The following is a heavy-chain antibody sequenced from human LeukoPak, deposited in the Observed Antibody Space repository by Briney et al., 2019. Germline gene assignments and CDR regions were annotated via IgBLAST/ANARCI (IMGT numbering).Heavy chain of an antibody. CDR1: GYILTTYA. Sequence: GASVKVSCKASGYILTTYAMNWVRQAPGQGLEWMGWINTNTGNPTYAQGFTGRFVFSLDTSVSTAYLQISSLKAADTAVYYCARCYQDTPEFDFDYWGQGTLVTVSS. D-gene: IGHD5-18*01. V-gene: IGHV7-4-1*02. J-gene: IGHJ4*02. CDR2: INTNTGNP. CDR3: ARCYQDTPEFDFDY.